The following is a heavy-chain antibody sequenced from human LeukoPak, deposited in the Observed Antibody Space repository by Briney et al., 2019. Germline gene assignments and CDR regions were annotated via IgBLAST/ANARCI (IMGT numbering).Heavy chain of an antibody. Sequence: SETLSLTCTVSVGSISSYYWSCIRQPPGKGLEWIGYIYTSGSTNYNPSLKSRVTISVDTSKNQFSLKLSSVTAADTAVYYCARVYSSGWYVRSNYYYMDVWGKGTTVTVSS. CDR1: VGSISSYY. V-gene: IGHV4-4*09. J-gene: IGHJ6*03. CDR3: ARVYSSGWYVRSNYYYMDV. CDR2: IYTSGST. D-gene: IGHD6-19*01.